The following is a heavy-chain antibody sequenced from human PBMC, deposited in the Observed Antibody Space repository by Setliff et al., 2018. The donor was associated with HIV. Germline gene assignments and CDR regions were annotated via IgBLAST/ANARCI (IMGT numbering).Heavy chain of an antibody. V-gene: IGHV3-43*01. J-gene: IGHJ6*03. CDR3: VKGITGFYSGSYNIGGMDV. CDR1: GFTFDEYT. CDR2: ISWDGGRT. D-gene: IGHD1-26*01. Sequence: GESLKISCAAPGFTFDEYTMHWVRQAPGKGLEWVSLISWDGGRTYHADSVKGRFTVSRDNSKNSLYLQMNSLRTEDTALYYCVKGITGFYSGSYNIGGMDVWGKGTTVTVSS.